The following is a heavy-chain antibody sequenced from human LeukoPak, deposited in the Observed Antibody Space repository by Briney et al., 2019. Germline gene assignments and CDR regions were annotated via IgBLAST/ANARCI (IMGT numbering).Heavy chain of an antibody. Sequence: GRSLRLSCAASGFTFSSYAMHWVRQAPGKGLEWVAVISYDGSNKYYADSVKGRFTISRDDAKNTLYLQMNSVRAEDTAVYYCVRGGESTWSWGQGTLVTVSS. CDR3: VRGGESTWS. V-gene: IGHV3-30-3*01. CDR1: GFTFSSYA. J-gene: IGHJ5*02. D-gene: IGHD2-15*01. CDR2: ISYDGSNK.